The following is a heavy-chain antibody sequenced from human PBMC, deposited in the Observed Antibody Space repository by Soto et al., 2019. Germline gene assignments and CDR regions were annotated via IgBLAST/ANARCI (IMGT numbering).Heavy chain of an antibody. V-gene: IGHV1-18*01. Sequence: QVQLVQSGAEVKNPGASVTVSCKASGYTFTGYAISWVRQAPGQGLEWVGWISAHNGNTNFAQKFHGRVTITTDTSTSTAYMQLRSLRSDDTAVYYCARPSSDYGDGGWSLAYWGQGTLVTVSS. CDR3: ARPSSDYGDGGWSLAY. CDR2: ISAHNGNT. CDR1: GYTFTGYA. J-gene: IGHJ4*02. D-gene: IGHD4-17*01.